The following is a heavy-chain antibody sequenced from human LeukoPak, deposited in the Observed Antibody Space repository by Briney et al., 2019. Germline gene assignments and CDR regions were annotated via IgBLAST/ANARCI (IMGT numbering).Heavy chain of an antibody. Sequence: GGTLRLSCAASGFTFSTYGMSWVRQAPGKGLEWVSAISDTGNTYHADSVKGRFTISRDSSKNTLFLQMNRLRPEDAAVYYCAKAPVTTCRGAFCYPFDYWGLGTLVTVSS. J-gene: IGHJ4*02. CDR3: AKAPVTTCRGAFCYPFDY. CDR1: GFTFSTYG. V-gene: IGHV3-23*01. CDR2: ISDTGNT. D-gene: IGHD2-15*01.